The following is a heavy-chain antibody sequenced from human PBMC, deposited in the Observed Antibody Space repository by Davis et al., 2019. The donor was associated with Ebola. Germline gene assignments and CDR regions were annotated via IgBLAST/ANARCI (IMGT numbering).Heavy chain of an antibody. CDR2: ISGSGSST. CDR1: GFTFRIYA. CDR3: ARHDYGDSHFDY. D-gene: IGHD4-17*01. J-gene: IGHJ4*02. V-gene: IGHV3-23*01. Sequence: GESLKISCAASGFTFRIYAMSWVRQAPGKGLEWVSGISGSGSSTYYADSVKGRFTISRDNSKNTLYLQMNSLRAEDTAVYYCARHDYGDSHFDYWGQGTLVTVSS.